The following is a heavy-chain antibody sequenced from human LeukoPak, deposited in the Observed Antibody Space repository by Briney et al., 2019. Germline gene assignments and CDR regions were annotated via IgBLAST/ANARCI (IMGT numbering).Heavy chain of an antibody. D-gene: IGHD6-19*01. J-gene: IGHJ4*02. V-gene: IGHV4-30-2*01. CDR3: ARAQEPVAGPHNEYYFDY. Sequence: SQTLSLTCAVSGGSVSSGGYSWSWIRQPPGKGLGWIGYIYHDGSTYYNPSLQSRVTISVDRPKNQLSLRLTSVTAADTAVYYCARAQEPVAGPHNEYYFDYWGQGTLVTVSS. CDR2: IYHDGST. CDR1: GGSVSSGGYS.